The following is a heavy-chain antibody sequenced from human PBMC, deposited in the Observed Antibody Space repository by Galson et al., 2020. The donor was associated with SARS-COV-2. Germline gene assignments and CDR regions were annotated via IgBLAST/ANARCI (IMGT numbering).Heavy chain of an antibody. D-gene: IGHD3-10*01. Sequence: GRALHGESLKISCAASGFTFNNYWMHWVRQAPGKGLVWVSRIHRDGSGTIYADSVKGRFTISRDNAKNTLNLEITSLRGEDTAVYYCARESAVQGGYYMDVWGKGTTVIVSS. V-gene: IGHV3-74*01. CDR2: IHRDGSGT. CDR1: GFTFNNYW. J-gene: IGHJ6*03. CDR3: ARESAVQGGYYMDV.